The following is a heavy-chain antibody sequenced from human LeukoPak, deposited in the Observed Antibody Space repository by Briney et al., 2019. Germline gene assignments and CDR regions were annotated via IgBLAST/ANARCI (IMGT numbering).Heavy chain of an antibody. CDR1: GGSISSSSYY. CDR3: ARHAYYYASSGSWHYFDY. J-gene: IGHJ4*02. V-gene: IGHV4-39*01. D-gene: IGHD3-22*01. Sequence: SETLSLTCTVSGGSISSSSYYWGWIRQPPGKGLEWIGSIYYGGSTSYNPPLKSQVTISVDTSKNQFSLRLRSVTAADTAVYYCARHAYYYASSGSWHYFDYWGQGALLTVSS. CDR2: IYYGGST.